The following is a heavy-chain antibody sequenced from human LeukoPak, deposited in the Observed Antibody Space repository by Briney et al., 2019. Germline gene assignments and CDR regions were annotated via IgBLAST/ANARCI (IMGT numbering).Heavy chain of an antibody. J-gene: IGHJ5*02. V-gene: IGHV3-23*01. Sequence: GGSLRLSCAASGFTFSSFTMTWVRQAPGKGLEWDSAIGGRGGSTYYAEFLEGRFTIARDNSKDMVYLQMNSLKVEDTATYYCGKEGGAWGQGTKVTVSS. CDR3: GKEGGA. D-gene: IGHD3-16*01. CDR1: GFTFSSFT. CDR2: IGGRGGST.